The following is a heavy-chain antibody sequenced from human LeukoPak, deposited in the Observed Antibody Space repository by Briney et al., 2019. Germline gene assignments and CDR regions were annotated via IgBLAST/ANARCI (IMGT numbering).Heavy chain of an antibody. CDR2: IKQDGNEK. V-gene: IGHV3-7*01. CDR1: GFTFSRSW. J-gene: IGHJ4*02. D-gene: IGHD2-21*02. CDR3: ASSPVVTARDYFDY. Sequence: GGSLRLSCAASGFTFSRSWMSWVRQAPGKGLEWVANIKQDGNEKYYVDSVKGRFAISRDNAKNSLYLQMNSLRAEDTAVYYCASSPVVTARDYFDYWGQGTLVTVSS.